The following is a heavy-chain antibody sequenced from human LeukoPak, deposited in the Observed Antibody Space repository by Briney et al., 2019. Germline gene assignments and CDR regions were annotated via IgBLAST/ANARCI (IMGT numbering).Heavy chain of an antibody. CDR2: LYSDGNT. CDR1: GFTVIAND. V-gene: IGHV3-53*01. D-gene: IGHD1-14*01. J-gene: IGHJ4*02. CDR3: ARGVEPLAANTLAY. Sequence: GGSLRPSCAASGFTVIANDMTWVRQAPGKGLEWVSVLYSDGNTKYADSVQGRFTISRDNSKNTLYLEMNSLSPDDTAVYYCARGVEPLAANTLAYWGQGTLVTVSS.